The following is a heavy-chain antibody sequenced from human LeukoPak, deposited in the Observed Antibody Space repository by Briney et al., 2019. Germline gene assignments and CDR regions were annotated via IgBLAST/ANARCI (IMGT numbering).Heavy chain of an antibody. CDR2: IYSGGGRT. D-gene: IGHD3-10*01. J-gene: IGHJ4*02. CDR3: ARDTRLNYDSGSYCLDY. V-gene: IGHV3-NL1*01. CDR1: GFTFSSYS. Sequence: PGGSLRLSCAASGFTFSSYSMNWVRQAPGKGLEWVSVIYSGGGRTYYADSVKGRFTISRDNSKNTLYLQMNSLRAEDTAVYYCARDTRLNYDSGSYCLDYWGQGTLVTVSS.